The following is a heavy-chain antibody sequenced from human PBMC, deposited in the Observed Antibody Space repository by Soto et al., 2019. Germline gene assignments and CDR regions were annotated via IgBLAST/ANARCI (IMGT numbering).Heavy chain of an antibody. D-gene: IGHD3-22*01. J-gene: IGHJ4*02. Sequence: GGSLRLSFAASGFTFSSYAMSWCRRAPGKGLEWGSAIIGSGGSTYYADSVKGRFTISIDNSKNTLYLQMNSLRAEDTAVYYCAKDRVHYDSSGSDYWGQGTLVTVSS. V-gene: IGHV3-23*01. CDR3: AKDRVHYDSSGSDY. CDR1: GFTFSSYA. CDR2: IIGSGGST.